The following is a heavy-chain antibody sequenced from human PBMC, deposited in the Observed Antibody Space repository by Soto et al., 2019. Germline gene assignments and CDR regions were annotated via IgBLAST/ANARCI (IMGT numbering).Heavy chain of an antibody. J-gene: IGHJ5*02. V-gene: IGHV4-4*02. D-gene: IGHD2-21*01. CDR1: GDSINNSHK. CDR3: AREVKSIPARGPNWFDP. Sequence: QVQLQESAPGLVPPSGTLSLTCAVSGDSINNSHKWSWVRQTPGKGLEWIGETYHSGTTNYNPSLKTRVTIAIDKSKTQFALKMNAVTAADTAVYYWAREVKSIPARGPNWFDPWGQGTLVTVSS. CDR2: TYHSGTT.